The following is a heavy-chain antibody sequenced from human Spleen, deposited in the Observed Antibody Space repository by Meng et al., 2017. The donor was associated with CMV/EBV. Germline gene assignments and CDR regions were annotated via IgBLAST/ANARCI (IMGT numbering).Heavy chain of an antibody. J-gene: IGHJ5*02. CDR3: ARWYSSSSGWFDP. CDR2: IKQDGSEK. V-gene: IGHV3-7*01. D-gene: IGHD6-6*01. Sequence: CADSGLTFSSYWMSWVRQAPGKGLEWVANIKQDGSEKYYVDSVKGRFTISRDNAKNSLYLQMNSLRAEDTAVYYCARWYSSSSGWFDPWGQGTLVTVSS. CDR1: GLTFSSYW.